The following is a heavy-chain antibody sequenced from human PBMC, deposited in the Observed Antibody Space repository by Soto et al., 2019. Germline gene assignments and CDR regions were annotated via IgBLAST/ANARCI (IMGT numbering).Heavy chain of an antibody. V-gene: IGHV1-2*04. CDR2: INPNSGGT. J-gene: IGHJ4*02. CDR1: GYTFTGYY. D-gene: IGHD5-18*01. Sequence: ASVKVSCKASGYTFTGYYMHWVRQAPGQGLEWMGWINPNSGGTNYAQKFQGWVTRTRDTSISTAYMELSRLRSDDTAVYYCARAGIQLWSVPDYWGQGTLVTVSS. CDR3: ARAGIQLWSVPDY.